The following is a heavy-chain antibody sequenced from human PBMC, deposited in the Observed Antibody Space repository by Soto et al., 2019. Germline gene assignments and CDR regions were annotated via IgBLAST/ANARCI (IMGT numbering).Heavy chain of an antibody. D-gene: IGHD1-1*01. CDR1: GDSIRSGAFY. V-gene: IGHV4-31*03. Sequence: QVQLQESGPGLVKPSQTLSLTCTVSGDSIRSGAFYWSWIRQHPGKGLEWIGYTYSLGGTHYNPSLDSRASISVDTSKNQFSLNLNSVTAADTAVYYCSRERTTNHFDYWGQGALVTVSS. J-gene: IGHJ4*02. CDR3: SRERTTNHFDY. CDR2: TYSLGGT.